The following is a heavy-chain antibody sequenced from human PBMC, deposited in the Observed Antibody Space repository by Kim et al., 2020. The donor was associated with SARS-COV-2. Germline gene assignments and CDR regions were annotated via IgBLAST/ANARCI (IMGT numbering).Heavy chain of an antibody. Sequence: SETLSLTCAVYGGSFSGYYWSWIRQPPGKGLEWIGEINHSGSTNYNPSLKSRVTISVDTSKNQFSLKLSSVTAADTAVYYCARGTRYYYGSGSYYNRPYYFDYWGQGTLVTVSS. CDR2: INHSGST. D-gene: IGHD3-10*01. CDR3: ARGTRYYYGSGSYYNRPYYFDY. CDR1: GGSFSGYY. J-gene: IGHJ4*02. V-gene: IGHV4-34*01.